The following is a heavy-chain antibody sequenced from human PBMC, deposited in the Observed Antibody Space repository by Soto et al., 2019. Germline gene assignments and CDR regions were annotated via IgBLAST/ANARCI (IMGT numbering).Heavy chain of an antibody. CDR3: ARSAGSEMATITEWFDP. CDR1: GGSISSGGYY. CDR2: IYYSGST. Sequence: KASETLSLTCTVSGGSISSGGYYWSWIRQHPGKGLEWIGYIYYSGSTYYNPSLKSRVTISVDTSKNQFSLKLSSVTAADTAVYYCARSAGSEMATITEWFDPWGQGDLLPVSS. V-gene: IGHV4-31*03. D-gene: IGHD5-12*01. J-gene: IGHJ5*02.